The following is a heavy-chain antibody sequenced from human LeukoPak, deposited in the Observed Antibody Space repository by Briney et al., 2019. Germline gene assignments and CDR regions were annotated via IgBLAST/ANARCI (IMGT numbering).Heavy chain of an antibody. CDR2: ISGDGGST. V-gene: IGHV3-43*02. D-gene: IGHD2-15*01. CDR1: RFSFDDYS. Sequence: GGSLRLACEVYRFSFDDYSMDWVRQPPGKGLEWVSLISGDGGSTYYADSVKGRFNICRDNSKNSLYLQMNSLRTEDTALYYCAKVNIVVVVAAALDYWRQGTLVTVSA. J-gene: IGHJ4*02. CDR3: AKVNIVVVVAAALDY.